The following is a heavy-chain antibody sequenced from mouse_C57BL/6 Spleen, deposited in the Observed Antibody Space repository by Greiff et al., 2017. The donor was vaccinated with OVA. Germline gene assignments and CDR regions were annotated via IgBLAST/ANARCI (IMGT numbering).Heavy chain of an antibody. J-gene: IGHJ2*01. CDR3: ARKGITTVVADY. V-gene: IGHV1-55*01. CDR2: IYPGSGST. CDR1: GYTFTSYW. D-gene: IGHD1-1*01. Sequence: VQLQQPGAELVKPGASVKMSCKASGYTFTSYWITWVKQRPGQGLEWIGDIYPGSGSTNHNEKFKSKATLTVDTSSSTAYMQLSSLTSEDSAVYYCARKGITTVVADYWGQGTTLTVSS.